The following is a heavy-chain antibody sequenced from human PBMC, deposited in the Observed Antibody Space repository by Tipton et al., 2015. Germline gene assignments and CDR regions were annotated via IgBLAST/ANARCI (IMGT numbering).Heavy chain of an antibody. CDR3: ARHVFIQGSWYQWFDP. V-gene: IGHV4-59*08. CDR2: IYYSGST. J-gene: IGHJ5*02. Sequence: TLSLTCTVSGGSISSYYWSWIRQPPGKGLEWIGYIYYSGSTNYNPSLKSRVTISVDTSKTQFSLKMSSVTASDTALYYCARHVFIQGSWYQWFDPWGQGTLVTVSS. D-gene: IGHD6-13*01. CDR1: GGSISSYY.